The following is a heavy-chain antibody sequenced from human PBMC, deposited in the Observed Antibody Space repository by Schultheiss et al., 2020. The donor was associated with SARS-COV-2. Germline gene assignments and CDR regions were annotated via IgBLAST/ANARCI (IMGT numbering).Heavy chain of an antibody. D-gene: IGHD1-1*01. CDR1: GFTFSSYG. Sequence: GESLKISCAASGFTFSSYGMHWVRQAPGKGLEWVAVIWYDGSNKYYADSVKGRFTISRDNAKNSLYLQMNSLRAEDTAVYYCARERVGRDYFDYWGQGTLVTVSS. CDR2: IWYDGSNK. J-gene: IGHJ4*02. V-gene: IGHV3-33*01. CDR3: ARERVGRDYFDY.